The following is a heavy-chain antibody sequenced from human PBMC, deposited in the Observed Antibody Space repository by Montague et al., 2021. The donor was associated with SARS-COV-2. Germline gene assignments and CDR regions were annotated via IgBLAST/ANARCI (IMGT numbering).Heavy chain of an antibody. D-gene: IGHD6-13*01. Sequence: SETLSLTCTVSGGSISDSNYLWGWIRQPPGKGLEWIGDIHYSRTXXNPXXXSRVTMSRGLSENQFSLRLRSVTAADTALYYCARSLISASGTGSNFDSWGQGTLVAVSS. CDR1: GGSISDSNYL. V-gene: IGHV4-39*07. CDR2: IHYSRT. J-gene: IGHJ4*02. CDR3: ARSLISASGTGSNFDS.